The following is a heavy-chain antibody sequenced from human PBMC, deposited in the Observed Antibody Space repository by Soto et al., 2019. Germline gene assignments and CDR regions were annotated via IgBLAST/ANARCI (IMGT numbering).Heavy chain of an antibody. V-gene: IGHV3-30*18. CDR2: ISYDGSNK. D-gene: IGHD3-16*01. Sequence: GGSLRLSCAASGFTFSSYGMHGVRQAPGKGLEWVAVISYDGSNKYYADSVKGRFTISRDNSKNTLYLQMNSLRAEDTAVYYCAKDLASVEGLGEDGMDVWGQGTTVTVSS. CDR1: GFTFSSYG. CDR3: AKDLASVEGLGEDGMDV. J-gene: IGHJ6*02.